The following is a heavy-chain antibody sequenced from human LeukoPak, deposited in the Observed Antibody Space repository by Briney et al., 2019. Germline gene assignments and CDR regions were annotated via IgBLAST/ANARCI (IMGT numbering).Heavy chain of an antibody. CDR1: GFTFSDYD. CDR2: ISYDGSKK. D-gene: IGHD3-9*01. Sequence: GRSLRLSCAASGFTFSDYDMHWVRQTPGKGLEWVALISYDGSKKYYADSVKGRFAISRDNSKNTLYLQMNSLRAEDTAVHYCARGLSYYDILTGYYVYYFDYWGQGTLVTVSS. J-gene: IGHJ4*02. CDR3: ARGLSYYDILTGYYVYYFDY. V-gene: IGHV3-30*03.